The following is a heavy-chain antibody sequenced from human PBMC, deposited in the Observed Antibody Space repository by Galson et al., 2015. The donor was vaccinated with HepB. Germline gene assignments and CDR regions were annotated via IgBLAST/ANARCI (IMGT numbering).Heavy chain of an antibody. J-gene: IGHJ4*02. CDR2: ISDDGTNK. D-gene: IGHD3-22*01. CDR3: ARENYYNTRPLFDY. Sequence: SLRLSCAASGFTFNYDMSWVRQAPGKGLEWVALISDDGTNKDYADSVKGRFTVSRDNSKNTLYLEMNSLRSEDTAVYYCARENYYNTRPLFDYWGQGPLVTVTS. CDR1: GFTFNYD. V-gene: IGHV3-30-3*01.